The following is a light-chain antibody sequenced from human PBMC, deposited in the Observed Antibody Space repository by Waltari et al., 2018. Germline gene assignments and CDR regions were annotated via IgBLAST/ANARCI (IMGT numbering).Light chain of an antibody. CDR3: QQYDDFPFT. Sequence: DIQMTQSPSSLSASVGDRVTITCQASQDISEYINWDQQKPGRAPKLLIYDASSLESGAPARFSGSGSGTDFTFRISSLQPEDIATYYCQQYDDFPFTFGPGTKVEIK. V-gene: IGKV1-33*01. CDR2: DAS. CDR1: QDISEY. J-gene: IGKJ3*01.